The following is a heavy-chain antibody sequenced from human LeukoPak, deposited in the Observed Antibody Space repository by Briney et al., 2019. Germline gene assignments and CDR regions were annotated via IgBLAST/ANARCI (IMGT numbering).Heavy chain of an antibody. J-gene: IGHJ3*02. V-gene: IGHV3-48*04. D-gene: IGHD3-16*02. CDR3: ARGGVPWFDYVWGSYRSRPYDAFDI. CDR2: ISSSSSTI. Sequence: GGSLRLSCAASGFTVSSNYMSWVRQAPGKGLEWVSYISSSSSTIYYADSVKGRFTISRDNAKNSLYLQMNSLRAEDTAVYYCARGGVPWFDYVWGSYRSRPYDAFDIWGQGTMVTVSS. CDR1: GFTVSSNY.